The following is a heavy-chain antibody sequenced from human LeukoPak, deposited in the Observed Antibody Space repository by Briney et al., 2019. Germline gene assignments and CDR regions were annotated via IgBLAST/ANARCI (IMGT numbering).Heavy chain of an antibody. V-gene: IGHV3-33*01. Sequence: GGSLRLSCAASGFTFSSYGMHWVRQAPGKGLEWVAVIWYDGSNKYYADSVKGRFTISRDNSKNTLYLRMNSLRAEDTAVYYCARVGQQLVIDYWGQGTLVTVSS. D-gene: IGHD6-13*01. CDR1: GFTFSSYG. CDR3: ARVGQQLVIDY. J-gene: IGHJ4*02. CDR2: IWYDGSNK.